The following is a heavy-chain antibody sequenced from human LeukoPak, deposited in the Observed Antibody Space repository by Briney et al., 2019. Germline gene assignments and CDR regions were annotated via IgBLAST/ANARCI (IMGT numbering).Heavy chain of an antibody. CDR2: ISSSSSTI. CDR1: GFTVSSNY. V-gene: IGHV3-48*01. D-gene: IGHD4-17*01. CDR3: ARPLFRVTTPYGMDV. Sequence: GGSLRLSCAASGFTVSSNYMNWVRQAPGKGLEWVSYISSSSSTIYYADSVKGRFTISRDNAKNSLYLQMNSLRAEDTAVYYCARPLFRVTTPYGMDVWGQGTTVTVSS. J-gene: IGHJ6*02.